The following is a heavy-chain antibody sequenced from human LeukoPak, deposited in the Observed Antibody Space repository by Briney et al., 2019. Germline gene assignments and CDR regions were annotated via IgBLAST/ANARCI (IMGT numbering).Heavy chain of an antibody. D-gene: IGHD1-26*01. CDR1: GDSISNYY. CDR2: IYTSGST. Sequence: SETLSLTCTISGDSISNYYWSWIRQPAGKGLEWIGRIYTSGSTNYSPSLKSRVTISVDTSKKEFSLKLSSVTAADTAVYYCARGGGIVGATRPYYYYYYMDVWGKGTTVTISS. J-gene: IGHJ6*03. CDR3: ARGGGIVGATRPYYYYYYMDV. V-gene: IGHV4-4*07.